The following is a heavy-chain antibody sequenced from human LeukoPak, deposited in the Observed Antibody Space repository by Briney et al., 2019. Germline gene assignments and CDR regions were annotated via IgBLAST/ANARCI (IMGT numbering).Heavy chain of an antibody. CDR1: GGTFSSYA. CDR2: IIPILGIA. V-gene: IGHV1-69*04. CDR3: ARGGVVTATQYYFDY. D-gene: IGHD2-21*02. J-gene: IGHJ4*02. Sequence: ASVEVSCKASGGTFSSYAISWVRQAPGQGLEWMGRIIPILGIANYAQKFQGRVTITADKSTSTAYMELSSLRSEDTAVYYCARGGVVTATQYYFDYWGQGTLVTVSS.